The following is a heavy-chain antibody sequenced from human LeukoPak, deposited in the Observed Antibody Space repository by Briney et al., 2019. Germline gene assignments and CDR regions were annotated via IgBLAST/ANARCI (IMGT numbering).Heavy chain of an antibody. D-gene: IGHD2-15*01. CDR2: ISAYNGDT. J-gene: IGHJ4*02. CDR1: GYTFTRYG. Sequence: ASVKVSCKASGYTFTRYGFTWVRQAPGQGLEWMGWISAYNGDTDYPQEVQGRVTLTTDTSTTTAYMELRNLRSDATAVYYCARTYSAYFSFSEFDHWGQGTTVTVSS. CDR3: ARTYSAYFSFSEFDH. V-gene: IGHV1-18*01.